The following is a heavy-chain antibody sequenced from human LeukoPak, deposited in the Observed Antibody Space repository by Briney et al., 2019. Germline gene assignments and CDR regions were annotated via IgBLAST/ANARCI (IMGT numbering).Heavy chain of an antibody. CDR3: AGTDYGDYPRAFDI. D-gene: IGHD4-17*01. J-gene: IGHJ3*02. V-gene: IGHV4-4*07. CDR2: IYTSGST. Sequence: PSETLSLTCPVSAGSISSYYWSWIRQPAGKGLEWIGRIYTSGSTNYNPSLKSRVTMSVDTSKNQFSLKLSSVTAADTAVYYCAGTDYGDYPRAFDIWGQGTMVTVSS. CDR1: AGSISSYY.